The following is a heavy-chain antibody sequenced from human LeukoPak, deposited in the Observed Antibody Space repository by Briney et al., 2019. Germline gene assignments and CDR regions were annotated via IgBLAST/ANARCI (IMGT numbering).Heavy chain of an antibody. J-gene: IGHJ4*02. CDR1: GFTFRSYW. V-gene: IGHV3-7*01. CDR2: IKQDGSEK. Sequence: GGSLRLSCAASGFTFRSYWMSWVRQAPGKGLEWVANIKQDGSEKYYVDSVKGRFTVSRDNAKNTLYLQLNSLRAEDTAVYYCARGPGSSSGDYWGQGTLVTVSS. CDR3: ARGPGSSSGDY. D-gene: IGHD6-6*01.